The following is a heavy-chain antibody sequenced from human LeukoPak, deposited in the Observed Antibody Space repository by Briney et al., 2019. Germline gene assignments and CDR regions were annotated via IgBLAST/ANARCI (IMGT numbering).Heavy chain of an antibody. CDR3: ARQGYSAHEILDY. CDR2: IYYSGST. V-gene: IGHV4-59*08. Sequence: SETLSLTCTVSGGSISSYYWSWIRQPPGKGLEWIGYIYYSGSTNYNPSLKSRVTISVDTSKNQFSLKLSSVTAADTAVYYCARQGYSAHEILDYWGQGTLVTVSS. CDR1: GGSISSYY. J-gene: IGHJ4*02. D-gene: IGHD5-12*01.